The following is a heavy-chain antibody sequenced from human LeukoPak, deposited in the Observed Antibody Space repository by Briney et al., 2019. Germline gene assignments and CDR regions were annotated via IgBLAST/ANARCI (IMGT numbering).Heavy chain of an antibody. CDR1: GGTFSSYA. J-gene: IGHJ4*02. CDR3: ARGVFLEWLSHFDY. D-gene: IGHD3-3*01. V-gene: IGHV1-69*13. CDR2: IIPIFGTA. Sequence: ASVKVSCKASGGTFSSYAISWVRQAPGQGLEWMGGIIPIFGTANYAQKFQGRVTITADESTSTAYMELRSLRSDDTAVYYCARGVFLEWLSHFDYWGQGTLVTVSS.